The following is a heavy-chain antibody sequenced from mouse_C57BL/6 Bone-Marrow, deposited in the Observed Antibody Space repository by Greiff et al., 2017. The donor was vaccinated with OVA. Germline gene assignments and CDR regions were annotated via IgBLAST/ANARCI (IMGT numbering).Heavy chain of an antibody. Sequence: EVQLQQSGPELVKPGASVKLSCKASGYTFTDYNMDWVKQSPGQSLEWIGDIYPDNGGTIYNQKFQGKATLTVDKSSSTAYMALRSLTSEDSAVDDCERSTDYYSNNPFAYWGQGTLVTVSA. D-gene: IGHD2-5*01. CDR3: ERSTDYYSNNPFAY. V-gene: IGHV1-18*01. J-gene: IGHJ3*01. CDR2: IYPDNGGT. CDR1: GYTFTDYN.